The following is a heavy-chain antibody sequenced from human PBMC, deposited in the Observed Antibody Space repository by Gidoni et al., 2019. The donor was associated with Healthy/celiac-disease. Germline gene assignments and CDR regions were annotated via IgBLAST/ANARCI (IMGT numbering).Heavy chain of an antibody. V-gene: IGHV4-61*02. CDR3: ARGGDRSGSYYGNAFDI. CDR2: IYTSGST. J-gene: IGHJ3*02. D-gene: IGHD1-26*01. CDR1: GGSIRSGRYY. Sequence: VPLQESGPGLVKPSQTLSLTCTVSGGSIRSGRYYWSWSRQPAGKGLEWIGRIYTSGSTNYNPSLKSRVTISVDTSKNQFSLKLSSVTAADTAVYYCARGGDRSGSYYGNAFDIWGQGTMVTVSS.